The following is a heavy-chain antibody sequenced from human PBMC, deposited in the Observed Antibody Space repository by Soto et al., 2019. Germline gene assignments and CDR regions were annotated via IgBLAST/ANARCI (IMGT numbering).Heavy chain of an antibody. CDR3: ARGSSGYSRTVAYYHSTMDV. CDR2: VSPGGST. V-gene: IGHV4-34*01. CDR1: GGSFSGYQ. J-gene: IGHJ6*03. D-gene: IGHD3-22*01. Sequence: QVHLQQWGAGLLKPSETLSLTCAVHGGSFSGYQWIWIRQPPGKGLEWIGEVSPGGSTIHSTSLDGRVTISLVTPKTQFSLNLTSVTAAETAVYYCARGSSGYSRTVAYYHSTMDVWGKGTTVTVSS.